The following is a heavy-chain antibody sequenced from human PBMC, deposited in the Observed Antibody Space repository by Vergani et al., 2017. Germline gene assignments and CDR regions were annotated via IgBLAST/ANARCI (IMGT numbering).Heavy chain of an antibody. CDR1: GFPLRYARMG. D-gene: IGHD6-13*01. CDR2: IFSNDEK. Sequence: QVTLKESGPVLVKPTETLTLTCTVSGFPLRYARMGVSWIRQPPGKALEWLAHIFSNDEKSYSTSLKSRLTFSKDTSKSQVVLTMTNMDPVDTATYYCARIRYSSSWLDYWGQGTLVTVSS. J-gene: IGHJ4*02. V-gene: IGHV2-26*01. CDR3: ARIRYSSSWLDY.